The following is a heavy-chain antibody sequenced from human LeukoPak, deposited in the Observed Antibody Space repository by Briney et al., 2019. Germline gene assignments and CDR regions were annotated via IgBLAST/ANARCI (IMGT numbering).Heavy chain of an antibody. V-gene: IGHV4-34*01. CDR3: ARGYAKVAAVRGSIITGAIYFDS. CDR1: GGCFSGYY. J-gene: IGHJ4*02. CDR2: INHSGNT. D-gene: IGHD3-10*01. Sequence: SETLSLTCAVYGGCFSGYYWSWIRQPPGKGLEWIGEINHSGNTNNSPTLKSRVTMSVDTSKNQFSLDLSSVTAADTAVYYCARGYAKVAAVRGSIITGAIYFDSWGQGTLVTVSS.